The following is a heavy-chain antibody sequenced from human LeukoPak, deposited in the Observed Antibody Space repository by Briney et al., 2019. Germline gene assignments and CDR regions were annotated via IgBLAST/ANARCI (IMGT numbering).Heavy chain of an antibody. V-gene: IGHV4-4*02. CDR3: ARDNGAIRAYYYHGMDV. D-gene: IGHD2-8*01. CDR1: GGSISSRNW. J-gene: IGHJ6*02. Sequence: PSETLSLTCAVSGGSISSRNWWSWARQPPGKGLEWIGEIYHSGSINYNPSLKSRVTISVDKSKNQLSLRLTSVTAADTAVYYCARDNGAIRAYYYHGMDVWGQGTTVTVSS. CDR2: IYHSGSI.